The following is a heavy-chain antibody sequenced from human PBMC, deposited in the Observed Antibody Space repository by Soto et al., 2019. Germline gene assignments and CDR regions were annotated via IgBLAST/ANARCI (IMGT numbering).Heavy chain of an antibody. CDR3: AGDLGYYDSSGYFDY. CDR2: VSSSDSTV. CDR1: GFTFSEHF. Sequence: GGSLRLSCAGSGFTFSEHFMSWIRQAPGKGLEWISYVSSSDSTVYYADSVKGRFTISRDNAKNSLYLQMNSLRVEDTAMYYCAGDLGYYDSSGYFDYWGQGTLVTVSS. J-gene: IGHJ4*02. V-gene: IGHV3-11*01. D-gene: IGHD3-22*01.